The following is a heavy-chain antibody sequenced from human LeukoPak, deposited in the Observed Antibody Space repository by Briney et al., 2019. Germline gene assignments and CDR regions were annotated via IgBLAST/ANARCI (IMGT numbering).Heavy chain of an antibody. J-gene: IGHJ4*02. CDR3: ARDGDSAVATRVSDY. CDR2: IWYDGSNK. V-gene: IGHV3-33*01. CDR1: GFTFSSYG. D-gene: IGHD5-18*01. Sequence: PGRSLRLSCAASGFTFSSYGIHWVRQAPGKGLVWVAVIWYDGSNKYYADSVKGRFTISRDNSKNTLYLQMNSLRVEDTAVYYCARDGDSAVATRVSDYWGQGTLVTVSS.